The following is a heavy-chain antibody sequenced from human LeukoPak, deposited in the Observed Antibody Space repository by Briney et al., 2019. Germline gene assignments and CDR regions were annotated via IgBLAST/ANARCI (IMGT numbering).Heavy chain of an antibody. D-gene: IGHD6-13*01. CDR1: GGSISSTTYY. CDR3: AGGIAAAGRYGY. J-gene: IGHJ4*02. Sequence: SETLSLTCIVSGGSISSTTYYWGWIRQPPGKRLEWIGSIYYSGNTYYNPSLKSRVTISIDTSKNQFPLKLSSVTAADTAVYYCAGGIAAAGRYGYWGQGTLVTVSS. V-gene: IGHV4-39*06. CDR2: IYYSGNT.